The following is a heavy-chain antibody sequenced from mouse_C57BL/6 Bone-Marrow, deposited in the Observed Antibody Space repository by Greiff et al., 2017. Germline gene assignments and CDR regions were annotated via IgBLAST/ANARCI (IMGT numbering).Heavy chain of an antibody. J-gene: IGHJ4*01. D-gene: IGHD1-1*01. Sequence: VMLVESGPGLVQPSQSLSITCTVSGFSLTSYGVHWVRQSPGKGLAWLGVIWRGGSTDYNAAFMSRLSITKDNSKSQVFFKMNSLQADDTAIYYCAKKAGGVVAPYYAMDYWGQGTSVTVSS. CDR1: GFSLTSYG. V-gene: IGHV2-5*01. CDR2: IWRGGST. CDR3: AKKAGGVVAPYYAMDY.